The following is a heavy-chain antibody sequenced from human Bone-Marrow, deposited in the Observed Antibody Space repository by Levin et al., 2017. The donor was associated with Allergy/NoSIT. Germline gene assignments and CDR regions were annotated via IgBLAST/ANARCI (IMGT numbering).Heavy chain of an antibody. J-gene: IGHJ4*02. D-gene: IGHD6-13*01. CDR1: GFAFNSYG. CDR2: ISSSDTR. Sequence: PGGSLRLSCAASGFAFNSYGMNWVRQAPGKSLEWISYISSSDTRYYRDSVKGRFTISRDNAKNSLFLQMDSLRPEDTAVYYCTRVSSSSWFLHFDFWGQGGLVTVSS. CDR3: TRVSSSSWFLHFDF. V-gene: IGHV3-48*01.